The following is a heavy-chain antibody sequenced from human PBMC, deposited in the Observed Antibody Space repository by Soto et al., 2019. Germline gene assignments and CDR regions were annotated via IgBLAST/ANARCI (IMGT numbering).Heavy chain of an antibody. Sequence: GGSLRLSCAASGFMFSTYAMHWVRQAPGKGLEWVAVISYDGSDIYYGDSGKGRFTISRDNSRNTLYLEMNSLQPEDTAVFYCARDQGRTVTRGDWFDPWGQGTLVTVSS. V-gene: IGHV3-30-3*01. CDR1: GFMFSTYA. CDR2: ISYDGSDI. J-gene: IGHJ5*02. CDR3: ARDQGRTVTRGDWFDP. D-gene: IGHD6-19*01.